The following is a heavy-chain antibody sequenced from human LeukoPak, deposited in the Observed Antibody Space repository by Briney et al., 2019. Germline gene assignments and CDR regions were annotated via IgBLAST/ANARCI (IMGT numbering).Heavy chain of an antibody. J-gene: IGHJ4*02. CDR1: GYTFTAYF. CDR3: TRPPTITTWRIFDF. Sequence: ASVKVSCKASGYTFTAYFIHWVRQAAGQGLEGMGWINPNSGATHYEWNFQGRVTMTRDTSISTAYMELSSLRSDDTAVYYCTRPPTITTWRIFDFWGQGTLVTVSS. D-gene: IGHD4-11*01. V-gene: IGHV1-2*02. CDR2: INPNSGAT.